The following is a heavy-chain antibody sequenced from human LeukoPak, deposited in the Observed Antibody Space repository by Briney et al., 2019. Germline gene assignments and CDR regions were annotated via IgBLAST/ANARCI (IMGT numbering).Heavy chain of an antibody. J-gene: IGHJ4*02. V-gene: IGHV1-18*01. CDR1: GYTFSSYG. D-gene: IGHD6-6*01. CDR3: ARDYLAAPAY. Sequence: ASVKVSCKASGYTFSSYGINWVRQAPGQGLEWMGWISPLSGNTDYAQNFQGRATMTTDTSSSTAYMELRSLRSDDTAIYYCARDYLAAPAYWGQGTLVTVSS. CDR2: ISPLSGNT.